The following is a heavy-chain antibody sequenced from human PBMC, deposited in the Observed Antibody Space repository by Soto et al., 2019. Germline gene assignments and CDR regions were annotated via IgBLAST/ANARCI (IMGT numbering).Heavy chain of an antibody. CDR2: VYYSGST. V-gene: IGHV4-59*01. CDR1: GGSISSNY. J-gene: IGHJ4*02. Sequence: QVQLQESGPRLVKPSENLSLTCTVSGGSISSNYWTWIRQPPGKGLEWIGYVYYSGSTNSNPSLTSPVTISVDTSKNQSSLKLNSVTAADTAVYYCARDLSYWGQGILVTVSS. CDR3: ARDLSY.